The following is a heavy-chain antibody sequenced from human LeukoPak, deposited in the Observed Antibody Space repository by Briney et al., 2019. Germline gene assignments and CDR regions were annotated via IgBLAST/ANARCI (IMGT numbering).Heavy chain of an antibody. CDR2: IWNDGTNT. V-gene: IGHV3-33*01. CDR1: GFSFSTYG. CDR3: AGDTPPGGDFYFDY. D-gene: IGHD3-16*01. Sequence: GSLRLSCAASGFSFSTYGMHWVGQAPGKGLEWVALIWNDGTNTYYADSVKGRFTISRDNSKNTLYLQMSSLGAEDTAVYYCAGDTPPGGDFYFDYWGQGTLVIVSS. J-gene: IGHJ4*02.